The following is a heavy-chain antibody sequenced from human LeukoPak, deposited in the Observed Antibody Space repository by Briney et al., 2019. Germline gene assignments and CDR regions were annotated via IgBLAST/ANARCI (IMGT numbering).Heavy chain of an antibody. CDR1: GFTFSSHG. Sequence: GGSLRLSCAASGFTFSSHGMQWVRPAPGKGLEWVALIWYDGSRTNYVDSVMGRFTISRDSSKNTLYLQMDNLRVEDTAVYFCAKDLSYGSLWFDPWGQGTLVTVSS. D-gene: IGHD3-10*01. V-gene: IGHV3-33*06. CDR2: IWYDGSRT. J-gene: IGHJ5*02. CDR3: AKDLSYGSLWFDP.